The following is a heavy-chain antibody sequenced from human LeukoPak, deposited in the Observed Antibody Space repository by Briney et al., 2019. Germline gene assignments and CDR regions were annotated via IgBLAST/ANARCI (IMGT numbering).Heavy chain of an antibody. D-gene: IGHD4-17*01. Sequence: SETLSLTCTVSGGSISSSSYYWGWIRQPPGKGLEWIGYIYYSGSTNYNPSLKSRVTISVDTSKNQFSLKLSSVTAADTAVYYCAREREGPYGYLDYWGQGTLVTVSS. J-gene: IGHJ4*02. V-gene: IGHV4-61*05. CDR1: GGSISSSSYY. CDR2: IYYSGST. CDR3: AREREGPYGYLDY.